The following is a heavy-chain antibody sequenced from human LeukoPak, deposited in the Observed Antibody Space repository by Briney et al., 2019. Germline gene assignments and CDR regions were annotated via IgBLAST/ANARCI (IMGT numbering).Heavy chain of an antibody. Sequence: QASEPLSLTCTVSGGSISSYYWSWIRQPPGKGLDWIGYIYYSGSTNYNPSLKSRVTISVDTSKNQFSLRLSSVTAADTAVYYCARPYSSGWYGVFHIWGQGTMVTVSS. CDR1: GGSISSYY. J-gene: IGHJ3*02. V-gene: IGHV4-59*08. CDR3: ARPYSSGWYGVFHI. D-gene: IGHD6-19*01. CDR2: IYYSGST.